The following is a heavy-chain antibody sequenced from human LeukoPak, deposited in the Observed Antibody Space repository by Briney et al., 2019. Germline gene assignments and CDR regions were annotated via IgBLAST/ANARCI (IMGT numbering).Heavy chain of an antibody. CDR1: GLTFSSFG. CDR2: ISFDGSEI. D-gene: IGHD5-18*01. CDR3: AKDREGRGYNYGTYFDY. V-gene: IGHV3-30*18. Sequence: GGSLRLSCAASGLTFSSFGMHWVRQAPGKGLEWLASISFDGSEIYYGDSVKGRFTISRDNSKNTLFLQMNSLRADDTAGYLCAKDREGRGYNYGTYFDYWGRGTLVTVSS. J-gene: IGHJ4*02.